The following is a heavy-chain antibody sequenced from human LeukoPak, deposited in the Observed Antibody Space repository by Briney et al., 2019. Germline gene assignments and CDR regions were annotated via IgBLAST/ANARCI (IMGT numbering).Heavy chain of an antibody. V-gene: IGHV4-61*01. Sequence: PSETLSLTCTVSGGSISSSSYYWNWIRQPPGKGLEWIGYIYYSGSTNYNPSLKSRLTISVDTSNNQFSLKLSSVTAADTAVYYCASTSGYCSGGNCYSAFDYWGQGTLVTVSS. D-gene: IGHD2-15*01. CDR2: IYYSGST. CDR1: GGSISSSSYY. CDR3: ASTSGYCSGGNCYSAFDY. J-gene: IGHJ4*02.